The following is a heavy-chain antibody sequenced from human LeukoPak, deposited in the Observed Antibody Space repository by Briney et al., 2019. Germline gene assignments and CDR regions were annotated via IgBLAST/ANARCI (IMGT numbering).Heavy chain of an antibody. J-gene: IGHJ4*02. D-gene: IGHD4-11*01. CDR2: ISTSRSYI. Sequence: PGGSLRLSCAASGLTFSNYNMNWVRQAPGKGLEGVSSISTSRSYIYYAHSMKGRFTISRNNAKRSLFLQMNSCNPDDQAVYYCARSHPGDYSDFQFDYWGQGTLVTVSS. V-gene: IGHV3-21*04. CDR3: ARSHPGDYSDFQFDY. CDR1: GLTFSNYN.